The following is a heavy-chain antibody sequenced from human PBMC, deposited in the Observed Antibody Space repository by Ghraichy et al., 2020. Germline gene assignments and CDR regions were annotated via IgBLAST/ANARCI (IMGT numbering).Heavy chain of an antibody. D-gene: IGHD2-15*01. CDR1: GFTFSSYG. CDR2: ISYDGSNK. J-gene: IGHJ4*02. CDR3: AKDPPRREGGGPDY. Sequence: GGSLRLSCAASGFTFSSYGMHWVRQAPGKGLEWVAVISYDGSNKYYADSVKGRFTISRDNSKNTLYLQMNSLRAEDTAVYYCAKDPPRREGGGPDYWGQGTLVTVSS. V-gene: IGHV3-30*18.